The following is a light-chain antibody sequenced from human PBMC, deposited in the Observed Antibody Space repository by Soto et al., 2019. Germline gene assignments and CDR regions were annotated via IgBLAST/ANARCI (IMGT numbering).Light chain of an antibody. CDR3: QQSYSTSWT. V-gene: IGKV1-39*01. J-gene: IGKJ1*01. Sequence: DIQMTQSPSSLSASVGARVTITCRASQSISSYLNWYQQKPGKAPKLLIYAASSLQSGVPSRFSGSGSVTDFTLTISSLQPEDFATYYCQQSYSTSWTFGQGTKVDIK. CDR1: QSISSY. CDR2: AAS.